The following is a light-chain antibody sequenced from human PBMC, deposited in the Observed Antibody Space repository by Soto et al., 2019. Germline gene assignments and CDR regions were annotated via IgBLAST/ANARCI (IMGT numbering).Light chain of an antibody. V-gene: IGKV3-15*01. CDR3: QQYRNWHRT. CDR2: GES. J-gene: IGKJ1*01. CDR1: QSVSSN. Sequence: EIVMTQSPATPSVSPGERATLSCRASQSVSSNLAWYQQKPGQAPRLLIYGESTRATGIPARFSGSASGTEFTLTISSLQSEAFAAYFSQQYRNWHRTFGQGTTV.